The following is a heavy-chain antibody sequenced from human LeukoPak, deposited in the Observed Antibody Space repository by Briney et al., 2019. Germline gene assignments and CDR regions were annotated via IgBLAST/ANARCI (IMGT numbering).Heavy chain of an antibody. CDR1: GYSISSGYY. D-gene: IGHD5-24*01. CDR2: MYHSGST. J-gene: IGHJ3*02. CDR3: ARDRRWLQPDAFDI. Sequence: PSETLSLTCTVSGYSISSGYYWGWIRQPPGKGLEWIGSMYHSGSTYYNPSLKSRVTISVDTSKNQFSLKLSSVTAADTAVYYCARDRRWLQPDAFDIWGQGTMVTVSS. V-gene: IGHV4-38-2*02.